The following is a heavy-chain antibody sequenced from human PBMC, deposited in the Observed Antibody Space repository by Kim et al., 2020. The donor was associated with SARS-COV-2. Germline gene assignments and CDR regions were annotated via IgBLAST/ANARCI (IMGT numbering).Heavy chain of an antibody. Sequence: ADSVKGRFTNSRDNSKNTLYLQMNSLRAEDTAVYYCAKDLVVVTASHFDYWGQGTLVTVSS. J-gene: IGHJ4*02. CDR3: AKDLVVVTASHFDY. D-gene: IGHD2-21*02. V-gene: IGHV3-23*01.